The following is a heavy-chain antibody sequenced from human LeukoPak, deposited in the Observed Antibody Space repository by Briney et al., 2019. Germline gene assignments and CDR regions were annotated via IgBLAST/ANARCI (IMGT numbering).Heavy chain of an antibody. CDR2: INPNSGGT. J-gene: IGHJ4*02. D-gene: IGHD3-22*01. CDR3: ARDRNYYDSSGYFDY. CDR1: GYTFTGYY. V-gene: IGHV1-2*02. Sequence: GASVKVSCKASGYTFTGYYMHWVRQAPGQGLVWMGWINPNSGGTNYAQKFQGRDTTTRDTTIITAYMELCRLRSDDTAVYYCARDRNYYDSSGYFDYWGQGTLVTVSS.